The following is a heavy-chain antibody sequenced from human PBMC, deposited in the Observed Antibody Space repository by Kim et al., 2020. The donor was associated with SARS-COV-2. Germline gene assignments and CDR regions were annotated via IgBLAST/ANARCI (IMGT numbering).Heavy chain of an antibody. D-gene: IGHD5-12*01. V-gene: IGHV3-30*07. CDR3: ARPRGRYSGYDDPFDY. Sequence: SVKGRFTISRDNSKSTLYLQMNSLRAEDTAVYYCARPRGRYSGYDDPFDYWGQGTLVTVSS. J-gene: IGHJ4*02.